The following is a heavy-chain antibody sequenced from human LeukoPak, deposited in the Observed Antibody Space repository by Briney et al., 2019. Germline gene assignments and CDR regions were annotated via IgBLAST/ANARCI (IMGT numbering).Heavy chain of an antibody. CDR1: GGSIGTDSYY. V-gene: IGHV4-39*02. CDR2: MYYGGTT. CDR3: ATGRYSGYYDY. D-gene: IGHD5-12*01. J-gene: IGHJ4*02. Sequence: SETLSLTCSVSGGSIGTDSYYGGWVRQPPGKGLEWIGSMYYGGTTYFNPSLKSRVTLSVDTSKNDFSLRLSSVTAADSAVYFCATGRYSGYYDYWGQGTLVTVSS.